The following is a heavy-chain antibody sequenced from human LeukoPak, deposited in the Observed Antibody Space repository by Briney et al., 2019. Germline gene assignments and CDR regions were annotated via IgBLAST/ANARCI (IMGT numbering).Heavy chain of an antibody. D-gene: IGHD5-12*01. J-gene: IGHJ4*02. Sequence: PGESLKITCKGSGYSFTSYWIGWVRQMPGKDLEWMGIIYPGDSDTRYSPSFQGQVTISADKSISTAYLQWSSLKASDTAMYYCAILRNIVARPGYFDYWGQGTLVTVSS. CDR3: AILRNIVARPGYFDY. CDR1: GYSFTSYW. CDR2: IYPGDSDT. V-gene: IGHV5-51*01.